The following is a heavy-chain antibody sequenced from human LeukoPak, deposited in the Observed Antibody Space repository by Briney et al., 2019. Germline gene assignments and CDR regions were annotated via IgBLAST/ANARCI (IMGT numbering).Heavy chain of an antibody. CDR2: IYHSGST. CDR1: GYSISSGYY. Sequence: SETLSLTCTVSGYSISSGYYWGWIRQPPGKGLEWIGSIYHSGSTYYNPSLKSRVTISVDTSKNQFSLKLSSVTAADTAVYYCAREWFNAFDIWGQGTMVTVSS. CDR3: AREWFNAFDI. J-gene: IGHJ3*02. V-gene: IGHV4-38-2*02. D-gene: IGHD3-10*01.